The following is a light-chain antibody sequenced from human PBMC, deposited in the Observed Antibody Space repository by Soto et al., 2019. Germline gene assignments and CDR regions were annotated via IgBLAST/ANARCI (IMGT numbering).Light chain of an antibody. V-gene: IGKV1-9*01. Sequence: IQLTQSPSSLSASVGDRVTITCRASQGISSYLVWYQQKRGKAPKLLIYAASTLQSGVPSRFSGSGSGTDFTLTIRSLQPEDFGTYYCQQINSYPLTFGGGTKVDIK. J-gene: IGKJ4*01. CDR2: AAS. CDR1: QGISSY. CDR3: QQINSYPLT.